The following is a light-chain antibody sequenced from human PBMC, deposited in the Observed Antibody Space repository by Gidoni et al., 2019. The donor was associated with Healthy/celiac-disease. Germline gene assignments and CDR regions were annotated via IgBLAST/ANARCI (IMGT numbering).Light chain of an antibody. Sequence: DIVMTQSPDSLAVSLGERATINCKSSQSVLYSSNNKNYLAWYQQKPGQPPKLLIYWASTRESGVPDRFSGSGSGTDFTLTISSLQAEDVAVYYCQQYYSTVAFXQXTKVEIK. CDR1: QSVLYSSNNKNY. J-gene: IGKJ1*01. CDR3: QQYYSTVA. CDR2: WAS. V-gene: IGKV4-1*01.